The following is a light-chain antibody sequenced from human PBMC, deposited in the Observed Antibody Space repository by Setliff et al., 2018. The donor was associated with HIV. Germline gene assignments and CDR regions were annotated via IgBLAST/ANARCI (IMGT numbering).Light chain of an antibody. V-gene: IGLV2-14*02. CDR3: SSYTTSSTPT. J-gene: IGLJ1*01. CDR1: SSDVGSYNL. CDR2: EVS. Sequence: QSVLTQPASVSGSPGQSITISCTGNSSDVGSYNLVSWYQQYPGKAPKLTIFEVSKRPSGVSNRFSGSKSGNTASLTISGLQAEDEADYYCSSYTTSSTPTFGTGTKVTVL.